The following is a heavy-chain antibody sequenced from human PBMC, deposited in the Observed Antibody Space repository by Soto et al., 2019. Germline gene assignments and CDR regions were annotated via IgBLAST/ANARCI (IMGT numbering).Heavy chain of an antibody. CDR3: AKDKPAAGSQWLVPI. Sequence: LRLSCAASGFTFSSCAMSWVRQGPGMGLQWVSAIRDSGGSTHYADSVRGRFIISRDNSKNTLYLQLNSLGAEDTAVYYCAKDKPAAGSQWLVPIWGRGTLVTVSS. V-gene: IGHV3-23*01. J-gene: IGHJ4*02. D-gene: IGHD6-19*01. CDR1: GFTFSSCA. CDR2: IRDSGGST.